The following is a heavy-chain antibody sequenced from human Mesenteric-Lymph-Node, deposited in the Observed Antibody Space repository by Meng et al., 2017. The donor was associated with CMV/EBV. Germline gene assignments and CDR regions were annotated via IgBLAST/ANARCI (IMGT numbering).Heavy chain of an antibody. CDR3: ARAPYSSGPYLDY. V-gene: IGHV3-48*04. CDR1: GFTFSSYS. CDR2: ISSSSSTI. D-gene: IGHD6-19*01. J-gene: IGHJ4*02. Sequence: GGSLRLSCAASGFTFSSYSMNWVRQAPGKGLEWVSYISSSSSTIYYADSVKGRFTISRDNAKNSLYLQMNSLRAEDTAVYYCARAPYSSGPYLDYWGQGTLVTVSS.